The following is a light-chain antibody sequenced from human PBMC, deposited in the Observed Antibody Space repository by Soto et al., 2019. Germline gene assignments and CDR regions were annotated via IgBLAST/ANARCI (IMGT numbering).Light chain of an antibody. V-gene: IGKV3-15*01. CDR1: QSVSNK. CDR3: QQYDKWPLT. Sequence: EIVMTQSPATLSVSPGERATLSCRASQSVSNKLAWYQQKVGQAPRLLIYSASTRAAGIPARFSGSGSGTEFTLTISSLQSEDFEVYYCQQYDKWPLTFGGGAKVEIK. CDR2: SAS. J-gene: IGKJ4*01.